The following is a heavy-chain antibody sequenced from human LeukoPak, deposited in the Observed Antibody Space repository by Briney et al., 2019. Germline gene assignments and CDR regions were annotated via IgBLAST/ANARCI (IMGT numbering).Heavy chain of an antibody. CDR2: INHSWST. Sequence: PSETLSLTCTVSGYSISNNFYWAWIRQSPGKGLEWIVSINHSWSTYYNPSLKSRVTISVDTSKNQFSLKLTSVTAADTAVYYCARPDFDEMASHPYDLWGRGTLVTVSS. V-gene: IGHV4-38-2*02. CDR3: ARPDFDEMASHPYDL. D-gene: IGHD5-24*01. J-gene: IGHJ2*01. CDR1: GYSISNNFY.